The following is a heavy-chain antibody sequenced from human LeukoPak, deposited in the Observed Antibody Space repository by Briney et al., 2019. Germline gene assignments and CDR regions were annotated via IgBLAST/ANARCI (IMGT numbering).Heavy chain of an antibody. CDR1: GDSISSSSYY. V-gene: IGHV4-39*07. CDR2: IYYSGST. J-gene: IGHJ4*02. D-gene: IGHD2/OR15-2a*01. Sequence: SETLSLTCTVSGDSISSSSYYWRWIRQPPGKGLEWIGSIYYSGSTYYNPSLKSRVTISVDTSKNQFSLKLSSVTAADTAVYYCARGATSLSYFDSRGQGTLVTVSS. CDR3: ARGATSLSYFDS.